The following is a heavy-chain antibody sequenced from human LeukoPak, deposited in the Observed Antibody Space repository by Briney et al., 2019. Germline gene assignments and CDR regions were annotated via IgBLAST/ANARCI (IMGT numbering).Heavy chain of an antibody. Sequence: SETLSLTCTVSGYSISSGHYWGWIRQPPGKGLEWIGSIYHSGSTYYNPSLKSRVTISVGTSKNQFSLKLSSVTAADTAVYYCARWLERDAFDIWGQGTMVTVSS. V-gene: IGHV4-38-2*02. CDR2: IYHSGST. CDR3: ARWLERDAFDI. D-gene: IGHD1-1*01. CDR1: GYSISSGHY. J-gene: IGHJ3*02.